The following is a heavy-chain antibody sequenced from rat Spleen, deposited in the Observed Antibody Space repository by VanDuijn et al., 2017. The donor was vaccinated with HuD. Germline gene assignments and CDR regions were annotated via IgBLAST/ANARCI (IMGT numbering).Heavy chain of an antibody. V-gene: IGHV5-19*01. D-gene: IGHD1-4*01. CDR2: ISPSGAST. CDR3: ATAGARVSRFAY. Sequence: EVQLVESGGGLLQPGRSLKLSCAASGFPFSNYDMHWCRQAPRKGLEWVATISPSGASTHYRDPVKGRFTISRDHAKSILCLQMDSLRSEDTATYYCATAGARVSRFAYWGQGTLVTVSS. J-gene: IGHJ3*01. CDR1: GFPFSNYD.